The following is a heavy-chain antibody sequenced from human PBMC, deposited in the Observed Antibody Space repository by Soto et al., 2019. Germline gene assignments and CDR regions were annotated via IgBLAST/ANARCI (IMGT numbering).Heavy chain of an antibody. J-gene: IGHJ6*02. CDR2: IYYSGSA. D-gene: IGHD4-17*01. CDR3: ARHGVDYGDYASYYSYGMDV. V-gene: IGHV4-39*01. Sequence: QLQLQESGPGLVKPSETLSLTCTVSGGSISSSTYYWGWIRQPPGKGLEWIGMIYYSGSAYYNPSLKSRVTISIDTSKNQFSLRLSSVTAADTAVYYCARHGVDYGDYASYYSYGMDVWGRGTTVTVSS. CDR1: GGSISSSTYY.